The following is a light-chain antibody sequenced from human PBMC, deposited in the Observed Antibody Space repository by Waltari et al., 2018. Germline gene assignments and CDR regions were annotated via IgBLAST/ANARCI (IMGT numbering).Light chain of an antibody. CDR2: KTS. CDR1: QSIGNW. V-gene: IGKV1-5*03. J-gene: IGKJ1*01. Sequence: DIQMTQSPSPLSAFVGDRVTITCRASQSIGNWLAWYQQKPGKAPKLLIYKTSTLESGVPSTFSGSGSGTEFTLTISSLQPEDFATYYCQQYSSYVTFGQGTEVEVK. CDR3: QQYSSYVT.